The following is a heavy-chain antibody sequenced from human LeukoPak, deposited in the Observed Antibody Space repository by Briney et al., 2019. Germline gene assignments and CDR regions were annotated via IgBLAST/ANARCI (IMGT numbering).Heavy chain of an antibody. J-gene: IGHJ6*02. CDR2: IYSGDST. Sequence: AGGSLRLSCAASGFTFDDYGMSWVRQAPGKGLEWVSVIYSGDSTYYADSVKGRFTISRDNSKNTLYLQMNTLRAEDTAVYYCARLGQGLPPSYYFGMDVWGQGTTVTV. CDR1: GFTFDDYG. CDR3: ARLGQGLPPSYYFGMDV. D-gene: IGHD6-19*01. V-gene: IGHV3-66*01.